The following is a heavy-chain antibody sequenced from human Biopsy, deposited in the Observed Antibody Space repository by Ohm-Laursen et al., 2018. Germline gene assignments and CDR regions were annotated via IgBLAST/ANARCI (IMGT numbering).Heavy chain of an antibody. CDR3: ARLAQIYGDSPFDP. CDR2: IIPLFGAP. J-gene: IGHJ5*02. CDR1: GAIFSNYA. D-gene: IGHD4-17*01. V-gene: IGHV1-69*01. Sequence: SSVKVSCKASGAIFSNYAITWVRQAPGQGLEWMGGIIPLFGAPDYAQKFQGRLTITADESKSTTYMELSSLRSEDTAVYYCARLAQIYGDSPFDPWGQGTLVTVSS.